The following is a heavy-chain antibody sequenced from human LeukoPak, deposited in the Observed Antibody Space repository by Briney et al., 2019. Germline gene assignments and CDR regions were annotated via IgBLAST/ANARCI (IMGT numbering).Heavy chain of an antibody. Sequence: GGSLRLSCAASGFTFSSYWMSWVRQAPGKGLEWVANIKQDGSEKYYVDSVKGRFTISRDNAKNSLYLQMNSLRAEDTAVYYCARVTYSSSWYYFDYWGQGTLVTVSS. D-gene: IGHD6-13*01. CDR3: ARVTYSSSWYYFDY. J-gene: IGHJ4*02. V-gene: IGHV3-7*01. CDR1: GFTFSSYW. CDR2: IKQDGSEK.